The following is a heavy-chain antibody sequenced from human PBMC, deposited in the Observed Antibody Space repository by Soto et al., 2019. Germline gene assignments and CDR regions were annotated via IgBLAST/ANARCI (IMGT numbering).Heavy chain of an antibody. CDR3: ARVQSGSYAFDY. CDR1: GFTFSSYW. Sequence: EVQLVESGGGLVQPGGSLRLSCAASGFTFSSYWLHWVRQVPGKGLVWVSRINPDGSSTTYADAVTGRFTSYRDKATNTLYLQMNSLRAEDTAVYNCARVQSGSYAFDYWCQGTLVTVSS. V-gene: IGHV3-74*01. J-gene: IGHJ4*02. D-gene: IGHD3-10*01. CDR2: INPDGSST.